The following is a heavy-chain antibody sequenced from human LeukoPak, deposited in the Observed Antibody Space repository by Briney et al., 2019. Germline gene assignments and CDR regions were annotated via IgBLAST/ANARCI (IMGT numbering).Heavy chain of an antibody. CDR3: ASALLCSSTSCHFDY. D-gene: IGHD2-2*01. J-gene: IGHJ4*02. CDR2: IYPRDSDT. Sequence: GESLKISCKGSGYSFTSHWIGWVRQMPGKGLEWMGIIYPRDSDTRYSPSFQGQVTISADKSISIAYLQWSSLKASDTAMYYCASALLCSSTSCHFDYWGQGTLVTVSS. V-gene: IGHV5-51*01. CDR1: GYSFTSHW.